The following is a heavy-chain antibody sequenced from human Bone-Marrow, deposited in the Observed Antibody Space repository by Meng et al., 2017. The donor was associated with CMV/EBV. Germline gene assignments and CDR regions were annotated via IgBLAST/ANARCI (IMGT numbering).Heavy chain of an antibody. J-gene: IGHJ4*02. CDR1: GFTFSSYA. Sequence: GESLKISCAASGFTFSSYAMHWVRQAPGKGLEWVAVISYDGSNKYYADSVKGRFTIPRDNSKNTLYLQMNSLRAEDTAVYYCARGGGGSWQLFDYWGQGTLVTVSS. CDR2: ISYDGSNK. V-gene: IGHV3-30-3*01. CDR3: ARGGGGSWQLFDY. D-gene: IGHD6-13*01.